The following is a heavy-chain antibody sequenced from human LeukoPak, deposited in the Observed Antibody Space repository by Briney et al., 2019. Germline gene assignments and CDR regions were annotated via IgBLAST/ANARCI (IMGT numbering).Heavy chain of an antibody. Sequence: PSETLSLTCAVYGGSFSGYYWSWIRQPPGKGLEWIGEINHSVSTNYNPSLKSRVTISVDTSKNQFSLKLSSVTAADTAVYYCAGSSTVTTFDYWGQGTLVTVSS. CDR1: GGSFSGYY. J-gene: IGHJ4*02. D-gene: IGHD4-17*01. V-gene: IGHV4-34*01. CDR2: INHSVST. CDR3: AGSSTVTTFDY.